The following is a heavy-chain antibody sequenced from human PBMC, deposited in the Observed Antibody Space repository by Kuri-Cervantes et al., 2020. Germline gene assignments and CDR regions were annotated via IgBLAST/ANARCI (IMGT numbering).Heavy chain of an antibody. CDR3: ARGLTGHRYYYYYYMDV. J-gene: IGHJ6*03. Sequence: SQTLSLTCAVSGYSISSGYYWSWIRQPPGKGLEWIGYIYYSGSTNYNPSLKSRVTISVDTSKNQFSLKLSSVTAADTAVYYCARGLTGHRYYYYYYMDVWGKGTTVTVSS. V-gene: IGHV4-61*01. CDR2: IYYSGST. D-gene: IGHD4-11*01. CDR1: GYSISSGYY.